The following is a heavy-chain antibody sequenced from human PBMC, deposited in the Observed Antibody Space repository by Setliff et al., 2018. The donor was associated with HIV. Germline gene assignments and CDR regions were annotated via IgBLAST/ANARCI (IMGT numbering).Heavy chain of an antibody. D-gene: IGHD2-15*01. CDR1: GYTFTSYT. Sequence: ASVKVSCKASGYTFTSYTLHWVRQAPGQRLEWMGWINAGNGNTKFSQKFQGRVTITRDTSASTAYMDVTSLRSEDTAVYYCAKSAYCSGGSCYSGAFDYWGQGTLVTVSS. V-gene: IGHV1-3*01. CDR3: AKSAYCSGGSCYSGAFDY. CDR2: INAGNGNT. J-gene: IGHJ4*02.